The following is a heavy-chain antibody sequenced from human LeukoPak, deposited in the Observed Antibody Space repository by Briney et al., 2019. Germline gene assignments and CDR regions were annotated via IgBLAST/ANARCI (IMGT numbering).Heavy chain of an antibody. D-gene: IGHD5-12*01. CDR2: IYYSGST. V-gene: IGHV4-59*12. Sequence: SETLSLTCTVSGGSISSYYWSWIRQPPGKGLEWIGYIYYSGSTNYNPSLKSRVTISVDTSKNQFSLKLSSVTAADTAVYYCAREDSGYDAIEDAFDIWGQGTMVTVSS. J-gene: IGHJ3*02. CDR3: AREDSGYDAIEDAFDI. CDR1: GGSISSYY.